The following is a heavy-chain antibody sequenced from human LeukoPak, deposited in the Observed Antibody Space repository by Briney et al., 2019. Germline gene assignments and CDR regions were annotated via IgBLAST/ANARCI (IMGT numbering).Heavy chain of an antibody. D-gene: IGHD2-21*02. CDR1: GYSFTSYW. CDR2: IYPGDSDT. Sequence: LGESLKISCKGSGYSFTSYWIGWVRPMPGKGLEWMGIIYPGDSDTRYSPSFQGQVTISADKSISTAYLQWSSLKASDTAMYYCARQDIVVVTATPAEYFQHWGQGTLVTVSS. CDR3: ARQDIVVVTATPAEYFQH. J-gene: IGHJ1*01. V-gene: IGHV5-51*01.